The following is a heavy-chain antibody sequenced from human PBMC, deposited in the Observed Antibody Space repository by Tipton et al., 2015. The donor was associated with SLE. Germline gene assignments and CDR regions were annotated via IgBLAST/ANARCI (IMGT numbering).Heavy chain of an antibody. V-gene: IGHV4-39*02. D-gene: IGHD3-10*01. CDR3: ARDPPSSYYYGMDV. J-gene: IGHJ6*02. Sequence: TLSLTCTVSGGSISSTNDYWGWIRQSPGKGLEWIGTMYYSGSTYYNPSLKSRITMSADTSKNQFSLKLSSVTAADTAVYFCARDPPSSYYYGMDVWGRGATVTVSS. CDR2: MYYSGST. CDR1: GGSISSTNDY.